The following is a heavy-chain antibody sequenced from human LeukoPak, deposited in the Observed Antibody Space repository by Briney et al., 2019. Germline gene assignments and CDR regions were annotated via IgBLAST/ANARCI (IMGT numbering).Heavy chain of an antibody. CDR3: AKVESRVTMIVVVTRDYYFDY. J-gene: IGHJ4*02. V-gene: IGHV3-23*01. CDR2: ISGSGGST. Sequence: PGGSLRLSCAASGFTVSSNYMSWVRQAPGKGLEWVSAISGSGGSTYYADSVKGRFTISRDNSKNTLYLQMNSLRAEDTAVYYCAKVESRVTMIVVVTRDYYFDYWGQGTLVTVSS. D-gene: IGHD3-22*01. CDR1: GFTVSSNY.